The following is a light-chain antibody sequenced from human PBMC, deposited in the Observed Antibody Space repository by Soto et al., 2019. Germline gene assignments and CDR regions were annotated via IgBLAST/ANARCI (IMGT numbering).Light chain of an antibody. Sequence: QPVLTQPPSVSGAPGQRVTISCTGSSSNIGAGYDVHWYQQLPGTAPKLLIYHNSNRPSGVPDRFSGSKSGTSASLAITGLQAEDEADYYCQSYDSSLGVVFGGGTKLTVL. J-gene: IGLJ2*01. CDR1: SSNIGAGYD. V-gene: IGLV1-40*01. CDR2: HNS. CDR3: QSYDSSLGVV.